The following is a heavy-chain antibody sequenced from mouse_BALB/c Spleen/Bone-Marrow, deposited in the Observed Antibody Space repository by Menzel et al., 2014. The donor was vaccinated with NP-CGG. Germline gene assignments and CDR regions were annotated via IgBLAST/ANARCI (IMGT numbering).Heavy chain of an antibody. V-gene: IGHV2-9*02. J-gene: IGHJ3*01. CDR2: IWAGGST. CDR3: ASPIYYDYPLFAY. CDR1: GFSLTSYG. Sequence: VQGVESGPGLVSPSQLLSIPCTVSGFSLTSYGLHWVRQPPGKGLEWLGVIWAGGSTNYNSALMSRLSISKDNSESQVFLKMNSLQTDDTAMYYCASPIYYDYPLFAYWGQGTLVTVSA. D-gene: IGHD2-4*01.